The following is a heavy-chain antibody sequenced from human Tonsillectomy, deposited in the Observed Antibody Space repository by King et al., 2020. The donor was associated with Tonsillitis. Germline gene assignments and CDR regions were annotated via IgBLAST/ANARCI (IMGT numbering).Heavy chain of an antibody. V-gene: IGHV3-21*01. D-gene: IGHD3-9*01. CDR2: ISSSSSYI. CDR1: GFTFSDYA. J-gene: IGHJ4*02. CDR3: ASSRSDILTGYPLSPIDY. Sequence: DVQLVESGGDLVKPGGSLRLSCAASGFTFSDYATNWVRQAPGKGLEWVSSISSSSSYIYYADSMKGRFSISRDNAKNSLYLQMNSLRVEDTAVYYCASSRSDILTGYPLSPIDYWGQGTLVTVSS.